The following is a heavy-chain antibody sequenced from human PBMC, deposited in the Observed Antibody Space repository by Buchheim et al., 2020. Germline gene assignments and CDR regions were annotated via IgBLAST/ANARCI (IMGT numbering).Heavy chain of an antibody. J-gene: IGHJ6*02. CDR2: IYHSGST. V-gene: IGHV4-4*02. Sequence: QVQLQESGPGLVKPSGTLSLTCAVSGGSISSSNWWSWVRQPPGKGMEWIGEIYHSGSTNYNPSLKSRVPISVDKSKNQFSLKLSSVTAADTAVYYCARERGRIAAAGTGLYYYYYGMDVWGQGTT. D-gene: IGHD6-13*01. CDR3: ARERGRIAAAGTGLYYYYYGMDV. CDR1: GGSISSSNW.